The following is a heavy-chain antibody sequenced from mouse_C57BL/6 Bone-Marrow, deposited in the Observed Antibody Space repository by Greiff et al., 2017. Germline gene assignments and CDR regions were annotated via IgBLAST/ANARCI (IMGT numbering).Heavy chain of an antibody. J-gene: IGHJ3*01. CDR1: GYTFTSYW. Sequence: VQLQQPGAELVRPGSSVKLSCKASGYTFTSYWMDWVKQRPGQGLEWIGNIYPAGSGTHYNQKFKDKATLTVDKSSSTAYMQLSSLTSEDSAVYYCARPYDYDSWFAYWGQGTRVTVSA. CDR3: ARPYDYDSWFAY. CDR2: IYPAGSGT. V-gene: IGHV1-61*01. D-gene: IGHD2-4*01.